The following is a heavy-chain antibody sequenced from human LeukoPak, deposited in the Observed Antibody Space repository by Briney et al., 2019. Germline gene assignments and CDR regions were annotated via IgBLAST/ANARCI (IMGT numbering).Heavy chain of an antibody. CDR1: GFTFSSYS. V-gene: IGHV3-7*01. D-gene: IGHD2-2*01. CDR2: IKPDGSVG. CDR3: ARVPAADYYYYYYVDV. Sequence: PGGSLRLSCAASGFTFSSYSMNWVRQAPGKGLEWVANIKPDGSVGYYVDSVRGRFIISRDNAGNSLYLQMNSLRVEDTAVYYCARVPAADYYYYYYVDVWGKGTTVTVSS. J-gene: IGHJ6*03.